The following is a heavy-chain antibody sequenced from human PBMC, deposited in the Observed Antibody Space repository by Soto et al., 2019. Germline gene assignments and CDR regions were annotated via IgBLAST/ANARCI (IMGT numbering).Heavy chain of an antibody. D-gene: IGHD3-22*01. V-gene: IGHV1-69*13. CDR3: AHYDSSGYRYYGMDV. J-gene: IGHJ6*02. CDR2: IIPIFGTA. CDR1: GGTFSSYA. Sequence: SVKVSCKASGGTFSSYAISWVRQAPGQGLEWMGGIIPIFGTANYAQKFQGRVTITADESTSTAYMELSSLRSEDTAVYYCAHYDSSGYRYYGMDVWGQGTTVTVSS.